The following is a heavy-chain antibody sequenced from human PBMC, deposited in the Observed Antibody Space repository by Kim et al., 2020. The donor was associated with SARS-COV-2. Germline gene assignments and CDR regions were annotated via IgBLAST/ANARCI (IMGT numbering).Heavy chain of an antibody. Sequence: GESLKISCKGSGYSFTSYWISWVRQMPGKGLEWMGRIDPSDSYTNYSPSFQGHVTISADKSISTAYLQWSSLKASDTAMYYCASLGGQQLAHINYYGMDVWGQGTTVTVSS. J-gene: IGHJ6*02. D-gene: IGHD6-13*01. CDR2: IDPSDSYT. V-gene: IGHV5-10-1*01. CDR1: GYSFTSYW. CDR3: ASLGGQQLAHINYYGMDV.